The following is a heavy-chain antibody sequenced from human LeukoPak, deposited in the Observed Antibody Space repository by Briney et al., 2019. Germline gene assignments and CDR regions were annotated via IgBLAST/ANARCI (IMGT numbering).Heavy chain of an antibody. J-gene: IGHJ4*02. CDR3: ATSPGYYDSSPFDY. CDR2: IKSRSEGGTT. Sequence: GGSLRLSCAASGFSFTDAWMTWVRQTPGKGLEWVGLIKSRSEGGTTDFAALVKGRFTISRDDSRNTLYLEMNSLQTDDTAVYYCATSPGYYDSSPFDYWGQGTLVTVSS. V-gene: IGHV3-15*01. CDR1: GFSFTDAW. D-gene: IGHD3-22*01.